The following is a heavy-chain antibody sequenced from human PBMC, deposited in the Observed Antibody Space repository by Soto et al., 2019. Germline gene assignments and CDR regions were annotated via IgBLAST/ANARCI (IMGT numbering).Heavy chain of an antibody. CDR2: INHSGST. CDR3: ARGRTIYYYDSSGFDY. Sequence: KTSETLSLTCAVYGGSFSGYYWSWIRQPPGKGLEWIGEINHSGSTNYNPSLKSRVTISVDTSKNQFSLKLSSVTAADTAVYYCARGRTIYYYDSSGFDYWGQGTLVTVSS. V-gene: IGHV4-34*01. D-gene: IGHD3-22*01. CDR1: GGSFSGYY. J-gene: IGHJ4*02.